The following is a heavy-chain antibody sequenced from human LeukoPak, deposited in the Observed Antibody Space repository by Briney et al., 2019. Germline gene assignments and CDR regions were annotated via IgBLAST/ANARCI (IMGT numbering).Heavy chain of an antibody. Sequence: PGGSLRLSCAASGFTFSSYSMNWVRQPPGKGLEWIGSIYQSGNTYYNPSLKSRVTIFVDTAKNQFSLRLNSVTAADTAVYYCARQIGAPGFDYWGQGTLVTVSS. J-gene: IGHJ4*02. CDR3: ARQIGAPGFDY. CDR1: GFTFSSYSMN. CDR2: IYQSGNT. D-gene: IGHD3-10*01. V-gene: IGHV4-39*01.